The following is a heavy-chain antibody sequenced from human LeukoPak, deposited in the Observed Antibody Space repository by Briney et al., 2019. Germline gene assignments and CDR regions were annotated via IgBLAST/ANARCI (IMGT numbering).Heavy chain of an antibody. J-gene: IGHJ3*01. CDR2: IRGGGAGT. CDR3: AKCGECYGNDAFDL. D-gene: IGHD2-21*01. CDR1: EFTFSSFA. V-gene: IGHV3-23*01. Sequence: GGSLRLSCAASEFTFSSFAMSWVRQAPGKGLEWVSYIRGGGAGTLYADSVKGRFTVSRDNSKSTLYLQMNSLRVEDTAVYYCAKCGECYGNDAFDLWGPGTTVTVSS.